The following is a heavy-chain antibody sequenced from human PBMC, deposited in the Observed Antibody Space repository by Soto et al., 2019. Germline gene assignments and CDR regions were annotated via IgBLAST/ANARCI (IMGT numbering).Heavy chain of an antibody. CDR2: ITKTGRST. J-gene: IGHJ6*02. CDR3: ARGGVYGGDHYYTAMDV. D-gene: IGHD3-3*01. Sequence: GGSLRLSCTTSGFIFSDYGMNWVRQAPGKGLEWVSGITKTGRSTFLADSVKGRFTISRDNSKNMVYLQMNDLRADDSAVYYCARGGVYGGDHYYTAMDVWGQGTTVTVS. V-gene: IGHV3-23*01. CDR1: GFIFSDYG.